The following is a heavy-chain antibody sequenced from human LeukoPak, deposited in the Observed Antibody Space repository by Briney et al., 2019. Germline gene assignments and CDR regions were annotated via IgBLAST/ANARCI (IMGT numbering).Heavy chain of an antibody. CDR3: ARDPRPLRGEDWFDP. D-gene: IGHD2-21*01. J-gene: IGHJ5*02. Sequence: GASVKVSCKASGGTFSSYAISWVRQAPGQGLEWMGRIIPILGIANYAQKFQGRVTITADKSTSTAYMELSSLRSEDTAVYYCARDPRPLRGEDWFDPWGQGTLVTVSS. CDR1: GGTFSSYA. CDR2: IIPILGIA. V-gene: IGHV1-69*04.